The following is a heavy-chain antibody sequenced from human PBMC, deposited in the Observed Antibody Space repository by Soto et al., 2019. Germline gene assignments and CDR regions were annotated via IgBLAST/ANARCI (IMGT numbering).Heavy chain of an antibody. CDR2: IRGSGGST. D-gene: IGHD4-4*01. J-gene: IGHJ4*02. CDR3: AKNTIDSNYEYYFDY. CDR1: GFTFSSYS. V-gene: IGHV3-23*01. Sequence: GGSLRLSCAASGFTFSSYSMNWVRQAPGKGLEWVSAIRGSGGSTYYADSVKGRFTISRDNSKNTLYLQMNSLRAEDTAVYYCAKNTIDSNYEYYFDYWGQGTLVTVSS.